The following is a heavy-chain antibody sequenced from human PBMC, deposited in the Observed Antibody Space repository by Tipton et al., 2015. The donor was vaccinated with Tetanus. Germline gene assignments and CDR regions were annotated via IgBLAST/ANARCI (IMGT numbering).Heavy chain of an antibody. CDR2: IDHSGNT. D-gene: IGHD3/OR15-3a*01. J-gene: IGHJ4*02. Sequence: GLVKPSETLSLTCAVDGGSLNNYYWAWFRQPPGKGLEWIGEIDHSGNTRYNPSLKSRLTISVDTSKDQFSLKLSSVVAADTAVYYCARGRTLNDFWTDSGYYFDHWGQGTLVTVSS. CDR1: GGSLNNYY. V-gene: IGHV4-34*01. CDR3: ARGRTLNDFWTDSGYYFDH.